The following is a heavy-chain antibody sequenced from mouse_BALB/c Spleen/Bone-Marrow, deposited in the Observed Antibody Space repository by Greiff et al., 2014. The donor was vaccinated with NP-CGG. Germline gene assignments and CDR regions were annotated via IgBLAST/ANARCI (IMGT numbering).Heavy chain of an antibody. V-gene: IGHV1S135*01. CDR3: ASYHSSGYAMDY. CDR1: GYSLTDYN. D-gene: IGHD3-1*01. Sequence: LVESGPELVKPGASVKVSCKASGYSLTDYNMYWVKQSHGKSLEWIGYIDPYNGGTSYNQKFKGKATLTVDKSSSTAFMHLNSLTSEGSAVYYCASYHSSGYAMDYWGQGTSVTVSS. CDR2: IDPYNGGT. J-gene: IGHJ4*01.